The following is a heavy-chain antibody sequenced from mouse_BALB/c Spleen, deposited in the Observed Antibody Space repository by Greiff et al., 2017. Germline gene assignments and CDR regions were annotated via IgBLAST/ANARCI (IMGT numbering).Heavy chain of an antibody. V-gene: IGHV1S82*01. J-gene: IGHJ3*01. D-gene: IGHD2-14*01. Sequence: VQLQQPGAELVRPGASVKLSCKASGYSFTSYWMNWVKQRPGQGLEWIGMIHPSASETRLHQKFKDKATLTVDKSSSTAYMQLSSPTSEDPAVYYCAREGHRYDEGQFAYWGQGTLVTVSA. CDR3: AREGHRYDEGQFAY. CDR1: GYSFTSYW. CDR2: IHPSASET.